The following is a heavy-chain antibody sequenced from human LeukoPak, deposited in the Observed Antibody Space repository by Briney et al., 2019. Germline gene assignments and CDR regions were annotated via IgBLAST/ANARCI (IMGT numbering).Heavy chain of an antibody. D-gene: IGHD1-26*01. CDR1: GYNFNQYW. Sequence: GESLKISCKGFGYNFNQYWIAWVRQMPGKGLEWMGIIYVDDSDTRYSPSFEGQVTISADKSTSTAYLQWSSLKALDTAMYYCARGGGGSYTSHYFDYWGQGTLVTVSS. V-gene: IGHV5-51*01. CDR2: IYVDDSDT. CDR3: ARGGGGSYTSHYFDY. J-gene: IGHJ4*02.